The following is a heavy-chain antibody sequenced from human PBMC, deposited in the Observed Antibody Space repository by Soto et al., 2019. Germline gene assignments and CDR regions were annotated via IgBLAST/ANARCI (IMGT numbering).Heavy chain of an antibody. CDR2: IIPILGIA. Sequence: GASVKVSCKASGGTFSSYTISWVRQAPGQGLEWMGRIIPILGIANYAQKFQGRVTITADKSTSTAYMELSSLRSEDTAVYYCARAYCSGGSCYDGPTYYYYYMDVWGKGTTVTVSS. D-gene: IGHD2-15*01. V-gene: IGHV1-69*02. CDR3: ARAYCSGGSCYDGPTYYYYYMDV. J-gene: IGHJ6*03. CDR1: GGTFSSYT.